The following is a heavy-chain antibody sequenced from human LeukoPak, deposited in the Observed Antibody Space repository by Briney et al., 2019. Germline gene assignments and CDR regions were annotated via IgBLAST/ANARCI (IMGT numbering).Heavy chain of an antibody. J-gene: IGHJ4*02. CDR1: GXSVSSYY. D-gene: IGHD5-24*01. V-gene: IGHV4-59*02. Sequence: PSETLSLTWTVSGXSVSSYYGSWIRQPPGKGLELIGYMHHSGSTNYNPSPKGRVTISPDTSKNLFSLRLSSVTAADTAVYYCARGGPDLAMATTIDYWGPGTLVTVSS. CDR2: MHHSGST. CDR3: ARGGPDLAMATTIDY.